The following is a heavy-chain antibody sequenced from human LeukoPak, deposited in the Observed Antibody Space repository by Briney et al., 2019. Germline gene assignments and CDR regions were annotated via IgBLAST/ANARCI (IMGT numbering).Heavy chain of an antibody. CDR2: IYYSGST. CDR1: GGSISSGGYY. J-gene: IGHJ6*02. V-gene: IGHV4-31*03. D-gene: IGHD4-17*01. CDR3: ARAPTVTTIGEVTDYGMDV. Sequence: SQTLSLTCTVSGGSISSGGYYWSWIRQHPGKGLEWIGYIYYSGSTYYNPSLKSRVTISVDTSKNQFSLKLSSVTAADTAVYYCARAPTVTTIGEVTDYGMDVWGQGTTVTVSS.